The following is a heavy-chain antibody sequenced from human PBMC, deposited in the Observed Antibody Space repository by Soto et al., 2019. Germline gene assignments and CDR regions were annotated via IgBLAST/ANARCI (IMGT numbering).Heavy chain of an antibody. Sequence: ASVKVSCKASGYTFTSYAMHWVRQAPGQRLEWMGWINAGNGNTKYSQKFQGRVTITRDTSASTAYMELGSLRSEDTAVYYCARWICGGDCYHSVWFDPWGQGTLVTVSS. V-gene: IGHV1-3*01. CDR2: INAGNGNT. CDR3: ARWICGGDCYHSVWFDP. CDR1: GYTFTSYA. D-gene: IGHD2-21*02. J-gene: IGHJ5*02.